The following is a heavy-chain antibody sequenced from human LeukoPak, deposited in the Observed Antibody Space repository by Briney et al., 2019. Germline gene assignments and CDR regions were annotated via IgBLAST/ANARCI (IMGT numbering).Heavy chain of an antibody. CDR1: GGSISSYY. CDR2: IYYSGST. CDR3: ARYDSGSSNDAFDI. Sequence: SETLSLTCTVSGGSISSYYWSWIRQPPRKGLEWIGYIYYSGSTNYNPSLKSRVTISVDTSKNQFSLKLSSVTAADTAVYYCARYDSGSSNDAFDIWGQGTMVTVSS. J-gene: IGHJ3*02. D-gene: IGHD1-26*01. V-gene: IGHV4-59*01.